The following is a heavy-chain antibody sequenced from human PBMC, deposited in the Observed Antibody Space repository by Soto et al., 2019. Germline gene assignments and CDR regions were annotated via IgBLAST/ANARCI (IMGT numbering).Heavy chain of an antibody. Sequence: PSETLSLTCTVSGGSIRTGGHYWSWIRQYPGKGLEWIGYIYYSGSTNYNPSLKSRVTISVDTSKNQFSLKLNSMTAADTAVYYCARHNYGSGSTYFDYWGQGTLVTVSS. V-gene: IGHV4-61*08. D-gene: IGHD3-10*01. J-gene: IGHJ4*02. CDR3: ARHNYGSGSTYFDY. CDR2: IYYSGST. CDR1: GGSIRTGGHY.